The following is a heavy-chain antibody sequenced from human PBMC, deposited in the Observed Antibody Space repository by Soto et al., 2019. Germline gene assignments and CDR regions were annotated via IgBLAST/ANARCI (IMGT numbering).Heavy chain of an antibody. J-gene: IGHJ3*02. Sequence: SETLSLTCTVSGASITQYYWNWIRQSPGKGLEWIVSVSSTGSTVYNPSLTSRVTVSLDTSKNQFSLTLNSVTAADTAVYYCARSPLYLNGKGGYSYGDHDAFDIWGQGTMVTVSS. CDR2: VSSTGST. CDR3: ARSPLYLNGKGGYSYGDHDAFDI. V-gene: IGHV4-59*01. CDR1: GASITQYY. D-gene: IGHD5-18*01.